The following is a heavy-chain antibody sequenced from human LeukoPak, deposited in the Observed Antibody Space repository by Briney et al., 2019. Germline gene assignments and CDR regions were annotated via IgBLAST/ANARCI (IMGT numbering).Heavy chain of an antibody. V-gene: IGHV3-30*02. D-gene: IGHD3-10*01. CDR2: IRYDESNK. CDR1: GFTFSSYG. J-gene: IGHJ2*01. Sequence: GGSLRLSCAASGFTFSSYGMHWVRQAPGKGLEWVTFIRYDESNKYYADSVKGRFTISRDNSKNTLYLQMNSLRGEDTAVYYCARVLMPMVRGAPRWYFDLWGRGTLVTVSS. CDR3: ARVLMPMVRGAPRWYFDL.